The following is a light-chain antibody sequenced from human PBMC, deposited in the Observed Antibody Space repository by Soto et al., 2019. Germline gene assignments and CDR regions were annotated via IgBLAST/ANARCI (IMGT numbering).Light chain of an antibody. J-gene: IGKJ3*01. CDR2: GAS. CDR3: QQYNNWPPFT. V-gene: IGKV3-15*01. CDR1: QGVGSD. Sequence: EIVMTQSPVTLSASPGERVTLSCRASQGVGSDVAWYQQKPGQAPGLLIYGASIREVGVPARFSGSGSGTEFTLTISSLQSEDFAVYYCQQYNNWPPFTYGPVTIVDIK.